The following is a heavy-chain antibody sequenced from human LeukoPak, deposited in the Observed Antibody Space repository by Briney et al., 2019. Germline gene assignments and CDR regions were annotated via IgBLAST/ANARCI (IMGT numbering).Heavy chain of an antibody. CDR2: ISGSGGST. D-gene: IGHD5-18*01. CDR3: AKHGGYSYGYYYYYGMDV. Sequence: GGSLRLSCAASGFTFSSYAMSWVRQAPGKGLEWVSAISGSGGSTYYVASVKGRFTISRDNSKNTLYLQMNSLRAEDTAVYYCAKHGGYSYGYYYYYGMDVWGQGTTVTVSS. V-gene: IGHV3-23*01. CDR1: GFTFSSYA. J-gene: IGHJ6*02.